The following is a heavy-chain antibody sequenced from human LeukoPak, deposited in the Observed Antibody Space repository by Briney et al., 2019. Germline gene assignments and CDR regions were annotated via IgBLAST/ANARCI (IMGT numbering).Heavy chain of an antibody. CDR2: INHSGST. V-gene: IGHV4-34*01. CDR1: GGSFSGYY. Sequence: PSETLSLTCAVYGGSFSGYYWSWIRQPPGKGLEWIGEINHSGSTNYNPSLKSRDTISVDTSKNQFSLKLSSVTAADTAVYYCARGPFKPFDYWGQGALVTVSS. CDR3: ARGPFKPFDY. D-gene: IGHD3-3*02. J-gene: IGHJ4*02.